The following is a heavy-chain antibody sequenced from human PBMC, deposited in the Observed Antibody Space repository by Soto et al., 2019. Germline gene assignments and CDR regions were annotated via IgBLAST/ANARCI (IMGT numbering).Heavy chain of an antibody. V-gene: IGHV3-33*01. D-gene: IGHD3-22*01. CDR2: IWYDGSNK. CDR3: ARDGIVVVTPYYYYGMDV. CDR1: GFTFSSYG. Sequence: PGGSLRLSCAASGFTFSSYGMHWVRQAPGKGLEWVAVIWYDGSNKYYADSVKGRFTISRDNSKNTLYLQMNSLRAEDTAVYYCARDGIVVVTPYYYYGMDVWGQGTTVTVSS. J-gene: IGHJ6*02.